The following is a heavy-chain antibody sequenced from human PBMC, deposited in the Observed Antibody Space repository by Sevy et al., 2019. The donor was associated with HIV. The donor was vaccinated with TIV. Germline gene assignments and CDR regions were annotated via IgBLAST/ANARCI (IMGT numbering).Heavy chain of an antibody. Sequence: SETLSLTCTVSGGSISSYYWSWIRQPPGNGLEWIGYIYYSGSTNYNPSLKSRVTISVDTSKNQFSLKLSSVTAADTAVYYCARDIDFWSGLTDWGQGTLVTVSS. CDR2: IYYSGST. CDR3: ARDIDFWSGLTD. V-gene: IGHV4-59*01. J-gene: IGHJ4*02. CDR1: GGSISSYY. D-gene: IGHD3-3*01.